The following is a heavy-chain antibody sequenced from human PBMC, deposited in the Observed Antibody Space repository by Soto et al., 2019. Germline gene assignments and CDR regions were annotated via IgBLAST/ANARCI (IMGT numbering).Heavy chain of an antibody. Sequence: KASETLSLTCTVSGGSINSYYWSWIRQPPGKGLEWTGYIYYSGATNYNPSLKSRVTISVDTSKNQFSLKLSSVTAADTAVYYCARAHYYDSSGFNGAFDIWGQGTMVTVSS. J-gene: IGHJ3*02. CDR2: IYYSGAT. CDR3: ARAHYYDSSGFNGAFDI. CDR1: GGSINSYY. V-gene: IGHV4-59*01. D-gene: IGHD3-22*01.